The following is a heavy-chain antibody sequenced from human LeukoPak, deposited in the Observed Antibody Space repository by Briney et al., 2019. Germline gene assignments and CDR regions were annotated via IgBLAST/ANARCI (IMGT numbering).Heavy chain of an antibody. CDR1: GGSISSYY. D-gene: IGHD6-19*01. J-gene: IGHJ3*02. CDR2: IYYSGST. V-gene: IGHV4-59*08. Sequence: PSETLSLTCTVSGGSISSYYWSWIRQPPGKGLEWIGYIYYSGSTNYNPSLKSRVTISVDTSKNQFSLKLSSVTAADTAVYYCARFETGIAVATDAFDIWGQGTMVTVSS. CDR3: ARFETGIAVATDAFDI.